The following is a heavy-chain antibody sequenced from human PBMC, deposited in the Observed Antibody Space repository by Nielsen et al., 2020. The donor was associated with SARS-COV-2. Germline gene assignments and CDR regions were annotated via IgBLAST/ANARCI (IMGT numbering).Heavy chain of an antibody. J-gene: IGHJ4*02. D-gene: IGHD3-9*01. CDR2: IYYSGST. V-gene: IGHV4-39*07. Sequence: PGKGLEWIGSIYYSGSTFYNPSLKTRVTISPDRSRNQFSLMLSSVTAADTAVYYCARVQILTGRNFDFWGQGSLVTVSS. CDR3: ARVQILTGRNFDF.